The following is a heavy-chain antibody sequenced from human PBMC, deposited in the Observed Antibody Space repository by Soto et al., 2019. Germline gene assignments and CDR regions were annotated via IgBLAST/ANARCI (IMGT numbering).Heavy chain of an antibody. J-gene: IGHJ4*02. V-gene: IGHV3-72*01. CDR1: GLTFSDRC. CDR2: IRKKTNSYTT. CDR3: TTVTTVDYYFDY. D-gene: IGHD4-17*01. Sequence: GGSLRLSCAASGLTFSDRCMDWVRQAPGKGLEWVGRIRKKTNSYTTEYAASVKGRFIISRDDSTNSLYLQMSSLKTEDTAVYYCTTVTTVDYYFDYWGQGTLVTVSS.